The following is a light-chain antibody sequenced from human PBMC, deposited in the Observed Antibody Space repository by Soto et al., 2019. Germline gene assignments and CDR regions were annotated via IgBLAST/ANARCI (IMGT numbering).Light chain of an antibody. J-gene: IGKJ1*01. Sequence: IQMTQSPSSLSPPVGARVTIPSRASQSISSYLNWYQQKPGKAPKLLIYAASSLQSGVPSRFSGSGSGTEFTLTINSLQSEDFAVYYYQQYNNWSRTFGQGTKVDI. V-gene: IGKV1-39*01. CDR2: AAS. CDR1: QSISSY. CDR3: QQYNNWSRT.